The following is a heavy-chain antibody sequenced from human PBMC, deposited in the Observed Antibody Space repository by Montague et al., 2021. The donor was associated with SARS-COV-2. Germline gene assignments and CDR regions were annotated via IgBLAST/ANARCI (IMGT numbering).Heavy chain of an antibody. J-gene: IGHJ4*02. CDR2: ISSSGNTI. Sequence: SLRLSCAASGFTFSSYEMNWVRQAPGKGLEWVSYISSSGNTIYYADSVKGRFTISRDNAKNSLYLQMNSLRAEDTAVYYCARDIAVAGTSFDYWGQGTLVTVSS. CDR1: GFTFSSYE. D-gene: IGHD6-19*01. V-gene: IGHV3-48*03. CDR3: ARDIAVAGTSFDY.